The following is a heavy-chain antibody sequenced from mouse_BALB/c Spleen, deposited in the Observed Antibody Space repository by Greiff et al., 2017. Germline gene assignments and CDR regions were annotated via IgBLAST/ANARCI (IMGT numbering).Heavy chain of an antibody. J-gene: IGHJ3*01. D-gene: IGHD2-3*01. Sequence: EVKLMESGGDLVKPGGSLKLSCAASGFTFSSYGMSWVRQTPDKRLEWVATISSGGSYTYYPDSVKGRFTISRDNAKNTLYLQMSSLKSEDTAMYYCAREEGIYDGYYWFAYWGQGTLVTVSA. CDR3: AREEGIYDGYYWFAY. CDR1: GFTFSSYG. V-gene: IGHV5-6*01. CDR2: ISSGGSYT.